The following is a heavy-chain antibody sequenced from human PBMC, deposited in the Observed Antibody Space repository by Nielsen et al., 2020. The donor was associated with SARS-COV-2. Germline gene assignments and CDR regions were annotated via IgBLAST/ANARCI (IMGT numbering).Heavy chain of an antibody. V-gene: IGHV3-30-3*01. CDR3: AREGQQLERVPFDH. CDR1: GFTFHYYG. Sequence: GESLKISCVASGFTFHYYGMHWVRQAPGKGLEWVADISFHVNETFYADSVRGRFTISRDNSKNTLFLQMSNLRAEDTAVYYCAREGQQLERVPFDHWGQGTLVTVSS. CDR2: ISFHVNET. J-gene: IGHJ4*02. D-gene: IGHD6-13*01.